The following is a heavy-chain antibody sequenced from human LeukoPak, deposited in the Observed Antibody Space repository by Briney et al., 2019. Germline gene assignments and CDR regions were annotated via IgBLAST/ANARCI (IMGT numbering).Heavy chain of an antibody. Sequence: SETLSLTCNVSGASINTYYWSWIRQSAGGGLEFIGRVYTSGSPDYNPSLKSRVIMSADTSKNQFSLKLRSVTAADTAVYYCVTVHTALALDFDYWGQGTLVTVSS. CDR2: VYTSGSP. J-gene: IGHJ4*02. V-gene: IGHV4-4*07. CDR1: GASINTYY. CDR3: VTVHTALALDFDY. D-gene: IGHD5-18*01.